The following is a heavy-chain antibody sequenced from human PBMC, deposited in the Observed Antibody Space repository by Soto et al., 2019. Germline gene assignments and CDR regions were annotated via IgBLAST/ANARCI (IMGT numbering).Heavy chain of an antibody. CDR2: INDCGDRI. V-gene: IGHV3-74*01. D-gene: IGHD1-1*01. CDR3: ARGGLEPFDY. CDR1: GFTFRSYW. Sequence: VGSLRLSCAASGFTFRSYWMQCFRQSPVEVLVWVSRINDCGDRINYADSVKGRFTISRDDAESELYLQMNSLRAEDTAVYCCARGGLEPFDYWGQGALVTVSS. J-gene: IGHJ4*02.